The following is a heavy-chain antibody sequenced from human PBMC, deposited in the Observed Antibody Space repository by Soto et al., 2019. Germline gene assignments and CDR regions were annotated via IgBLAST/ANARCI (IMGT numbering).Heavy chain of an antibody. CDR3: ARPGTRGGYDFNDY. V-gene: IGHV1-69*13. Sequence: SVKVSCKASGGTFSSYAISWVRQAPGQGLEWMGGIIPIFGTANYAQKFQGRVTITADESTSTAYMELSSLRSEDTAVYYCARPGTRGGYDFNDYWGQGTLVTVSS. J-gene: IGHJ4*02. CDR2: IIPIFGTA. CDR1: GGTFSSYA. D-gene: IGHD5-12*01.